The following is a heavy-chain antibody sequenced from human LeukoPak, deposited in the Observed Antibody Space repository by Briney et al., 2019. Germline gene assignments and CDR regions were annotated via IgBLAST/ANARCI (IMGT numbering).Heavy chain of an antibody. V-gene: IGHV1-2*06. J-gene: IGHJ4*02. Sequence: ASVKDSCKASGYTFTGYYMHWLRQAPGQGLDWMGRINPNSGGTNYAQKFQGRVTMTRDTSISTAYMELSRLRSDDTAVYYCAILSSPGPSSGPDYWGQGTLVTVSS. D-gene: IGHD3-22*01. CDR3: AILSSPGPSSGPDY. CDR2: INPNSGGT. CDR1: GYTFTGYY.